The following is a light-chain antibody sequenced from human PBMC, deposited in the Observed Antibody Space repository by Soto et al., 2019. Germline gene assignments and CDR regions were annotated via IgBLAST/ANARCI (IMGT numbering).Light chain of an antibody. CDR3: CSYAGSTFV. Sequence: QSALTQPRSVSVSPVQSVTISCTGTSSDVGGYTYVYWYQQHPGKDPKLMIYDVSKRPSGVPDRFSGSKSGNTASLTISGLQAEDEGDYYCCSYAGSTFVFGGGTKLTVL. J-gene: IGLJ2*01. V-gene: IGLV2-11*01. CDR1: SSDVGGYTY. CDR2: DVS.